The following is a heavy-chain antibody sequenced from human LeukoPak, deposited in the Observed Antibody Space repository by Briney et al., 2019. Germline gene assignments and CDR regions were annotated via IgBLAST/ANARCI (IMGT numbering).Heavy chain of an antibody. Sequence: GGSLRLSCAASGFTFSSYSMNWVRQAPGKGLEWVAFIRYDGSDKYYLDSVKGRFTISRDNSKNTLYLQMNSLRAEDSAVYYCVKDYRSGSYMGHFDYWGQGTLVTVSS. CDR3: VKDYRSGSYMGHFDY. CDR1: GFTFSSYS. V-gene: IGHV3-30*02. D-gene: IGHD6-19*01. CDR2: IRYDGSDK. J-gene: IGHJ4*02.